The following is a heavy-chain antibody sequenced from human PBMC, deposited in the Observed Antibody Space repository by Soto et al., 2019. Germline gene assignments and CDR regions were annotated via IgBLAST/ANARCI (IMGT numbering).Heavy chain of an antibody. CDR3: AREEVAYSGSGSYNWFDP. V-gene: IGHV4-31*03. CDR2: IYYSGST. D-gene: IGHD3-10*01. J-gene: IGHJ5*02. Sequence: QVQLQESGPGLVKPSQTLSLTCTVSGGSISSGDYYWSWIRQHPGKTLEWIGYIYYSGSTYYNPXXQGRVTISVDXXNXQXXLKLSSVTAADTAVYYSAREEVAYSGSGSYNWFDPWGQGTLVTVSS. CDR1: GGSISSGDYY.